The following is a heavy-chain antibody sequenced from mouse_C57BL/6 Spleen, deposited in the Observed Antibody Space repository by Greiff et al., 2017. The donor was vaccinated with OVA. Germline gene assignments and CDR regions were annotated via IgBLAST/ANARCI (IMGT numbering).Heavy chain of an antibody. CDR2: IYPGDGDT. D-gene: IGHD2-1*01. V-gene: IGHV1-80*01. CDR1: GYAFSSYW. Sequence: QVQLQQSGAELVKPGASVKISCKASGYAFSSYWMNWVKQRPGKGLEWIGQIYPGDGDTNYNGKFKGKATLTADKSSSTAYMQLSSLTSEDSAVYFCAREGVLYGNYPYYFDYWGQGTTLTVSS. J-gene: IGHJ2*01. CDR3: AREGVLYGNYPYYFDY.